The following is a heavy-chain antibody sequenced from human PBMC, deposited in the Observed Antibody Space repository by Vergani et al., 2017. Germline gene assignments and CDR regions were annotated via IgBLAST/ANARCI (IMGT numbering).Heavy chain of an antibody. J-gene: IGHJ6*02. Sequence: QVQLVESGGGVVQPGRSLRLSCAASGFTFSSYGMHWVRQAPGKGLEWVAVIWYDGSNKYYADSVKGRFTISRDNSKNTLYLQMNSLRAEDTAVYYCARAFPFTTGQYYYYGMDVWGQGTTVTVSS. CDR3: ARAFPFTTGQYYYYGMDV. D-gene: IGHD3-22*01. V-gene: IGHV3-33*01. CDR2: IWYDGSNK. CDR1: GFTFSSYG.